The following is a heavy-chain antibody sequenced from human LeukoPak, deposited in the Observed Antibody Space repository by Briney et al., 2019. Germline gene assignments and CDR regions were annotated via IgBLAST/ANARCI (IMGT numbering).Heavy chain of an antibody. CDR3: ARMYDSSGYYYPFDY. Sequence: SETLSLTCTVSGGSISSYYWSWIRQPPGKGLEWIGYISYSGSTNYNPSLKSRVTISADTSKNHFSLKLSSVTAADTAVYYCARMYDSSGYYYPFDYWGQGTLVTVSS. V-gene: IGHV4-59*08. D-gene: IGHD3-22*01. CDR1: GGSISSYY. J-gene: IGHJ4*02. CDR2: ISYSGST.